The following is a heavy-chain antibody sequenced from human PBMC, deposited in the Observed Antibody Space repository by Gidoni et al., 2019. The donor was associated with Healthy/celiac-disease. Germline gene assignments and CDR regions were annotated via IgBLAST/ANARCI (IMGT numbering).Heavy chain of an antibody. J-gene: IGHJ5*02. CDR2: IYPGDSDI. Sequence: EVQLVQSGAEVKKPGESLKISCKGLGYTFTSYWIAWVRQMPGKGLEWMGIIYPGDSDIKYSPSFQGQVTISADKSISTAYLQWSSLKASDTAMYYCARHSAAIFAENWFDPWGQGTLVTVSS. CDR3: ARHSAAIFAENWFDP. V-gene: IGHV5-51*01. D-gene: IGHD5-18*01. CDR1: GYTFTSYW.